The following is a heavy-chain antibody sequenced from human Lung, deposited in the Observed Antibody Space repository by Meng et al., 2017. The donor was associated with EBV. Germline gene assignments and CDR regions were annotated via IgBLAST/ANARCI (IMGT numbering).Heavy chain of an antibody. V-gene: IGHV4-39*01. CDR3: ARHLDRYVLDY. CDR1: GVSISSGTYW. CDR2: FYYTGGT. J-gene: IGHJ4*02. D-gene: IGHD3-16*01. Sequence: QLQLLASGPGLVQPSETLSLTCTVSGVSISSGTYWWAWIRQAPGKGLEWLGSFYYTGGTYYNPSLKSRATISVDTSKNQFSLHLSSVTAPDTTVYYCARHLDRYVLDYWGQGTLVTVSS.